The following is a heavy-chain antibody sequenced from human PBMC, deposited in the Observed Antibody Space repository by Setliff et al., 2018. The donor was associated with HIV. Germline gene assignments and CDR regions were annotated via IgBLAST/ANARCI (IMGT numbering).Heavy chain of an antibody. J-gene: IGHJ3*02. Sequence: GSLRLSCTASGFTFINYEMNWVRQAPGKGLEWIGSIYYSGSTYYNPSLKSRVTISVDTSKNQFSLKLSSVTAADTAVYYCARQKRGVDAFDIWGQGTMVTVSS. V-gene: IGHV4-39*01. D-gene: IGHD3-10*01. CDR3: ARQKRGVDAFDI. CDR1: GFTFINYE. CDR2: IYYSGST.